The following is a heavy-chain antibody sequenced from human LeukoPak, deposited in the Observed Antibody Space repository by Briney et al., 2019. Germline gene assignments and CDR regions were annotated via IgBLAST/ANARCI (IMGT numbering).Heavy chain of an antibody. V-gene: IGHV1-18*01. J-gene: IGHJ1*01. CDR3: ARAPYCSSSSCPGYFQH. D-gene: IGHD2-2*01. CDR1: GYTFTIYG. Sequence: ASVTVTCKGSGYTFTIYGITWVRQAPGQGLEWMGWISAYNGNTNYAQKLQGRVTMTTDTSTSTAYMELKSLRSDDTAVYYGARAPYCSSSSCPGYFQHWGQGTLVTVSS. CDR2: ISAYNGNT.